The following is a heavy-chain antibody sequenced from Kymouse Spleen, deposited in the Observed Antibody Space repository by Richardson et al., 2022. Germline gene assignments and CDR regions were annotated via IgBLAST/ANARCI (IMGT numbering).Heavy chain of an antibody. CDR1: GGSFSGYY. V-gene: IGHV4-34*01. CDR3: ARWYSSSSDAFDI. D-gene: IGHD6-6*01. CDR2: INHSGST. J-gene: IGHJ3*02. Sequence: QVQLQQWGAGLLKPSETLSLTCAVYGGSFSGYYWSWIRQPPGKGLEWIGEINHSGSTNYNPSLKSRVTISVDTSKNQFSLKLSSVTAADTAVYYCARWYSSSSDAFDIWGQGTMVTVSS.